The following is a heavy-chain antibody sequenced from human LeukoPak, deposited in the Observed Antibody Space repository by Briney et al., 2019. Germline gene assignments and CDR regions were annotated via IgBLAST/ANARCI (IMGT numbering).Heavy chain of an antibody. CDR2: INHSGST. CDR3: ARSRGWYLEYFQH. V-gene: IGHV4-34*01. CDR1: GGSFSGYY. D-gene: IGHD6-19*01. J-gene: IGHJ1*01. Sequence: SETLSLTCAVYGGSFSGYYWSWIRQPPGKELEWIGEINHSGSTNYNPSLKSRVTISVDTSKNQFSLKLSSVTAADTAVYYCARSRGWYLEYFQHWGQGTLVTVSS.